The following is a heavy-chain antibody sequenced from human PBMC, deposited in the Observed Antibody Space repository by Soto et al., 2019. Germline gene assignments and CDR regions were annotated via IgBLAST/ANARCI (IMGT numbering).Heavy chain of an antibody. CDR1: GYLFIHFW. D-gene: IGHD5-18*01. V-gene: IGHV5-51*01. CDR3: ARQAKQQWLDAFDI. CDR2: IYPADSDI. J-gene: IGHJ3*02. Sequence: PGESLKISCKGSGYLFIHFWIVWVRQMPGKGLELMGIIYPADSDIRYSPSFQGQVTVSADKSINTAYLQWSSLKASDTAIYYCARQAKQQWLDAFDIWGQGTMVTVSS.